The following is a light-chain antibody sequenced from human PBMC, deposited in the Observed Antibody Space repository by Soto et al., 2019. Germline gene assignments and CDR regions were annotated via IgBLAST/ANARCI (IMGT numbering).Light chain of an antibody. J-gene: IGLJ1*01. V-gene: IGLV1-40*01. CDR1: SSNIGAGYD. CDR3: QTYDGLSALDV. CDR2: GNN. Sequence: QSVLTQPPSVSGAPGQRVTISCTGSSSNIGAGYDVHWYQQLPGTAPKLLIYGNNNRPSGVPDRFSGSKSGTSASLAITGLQAEDEADYYCQTYDGLSALDVFGSGTKLTVL.